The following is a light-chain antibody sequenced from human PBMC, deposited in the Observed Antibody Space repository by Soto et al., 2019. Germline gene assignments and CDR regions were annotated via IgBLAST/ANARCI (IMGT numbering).Light chain of an antibody. CDR1: QSLPHSNGYNY. J-gene: IGKJ1*01. Sequence: DIVMTQSPLSLPVTPGEPASISCRSSQSLPHSNGYNYLDWYLQKPGQSPQLLIYLGSNRASGVPDRFSGSGSGTDFTLKISRVEAEDVGVYYCMQDLHTPQWTLGQGTKADIK. CDR2: LGS. V-gene: IGKV2-28*01. CDR3: MQDLHTPQWT.